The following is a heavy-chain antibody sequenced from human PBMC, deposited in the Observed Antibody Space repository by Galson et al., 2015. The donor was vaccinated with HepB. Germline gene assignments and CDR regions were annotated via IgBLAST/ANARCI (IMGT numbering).Heavy chain of an antibody. Sequence: SLRLSCAASGFTFSDHYMDWVRQAPGKGLEWVGRIRNKVNSDITEYDAPVKGRFTISRDDSENSVYLQMNSLKTEDTAVYYCAREDGVTGRENWFYPWGQGALVTVSS. V-gene: IGHV3-72*01. CDR1: GFTFSDHY. J-gene: IGHJ5*02. D-gene: IGHD2-21*02. CDR3: AREDGVTGRENWFYP. CDR2: IRNKVNSDIT.